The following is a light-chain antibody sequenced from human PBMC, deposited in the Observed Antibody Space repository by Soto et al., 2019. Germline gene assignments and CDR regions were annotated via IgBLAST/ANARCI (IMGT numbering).Light chain of an antibody. CDR2: GAS. J-gene: IGKJ2*01. CDR3: QQYGSSPPYT. Sequence: EIVLTQSPGTLSLSPGERATLSCSASQSVSSSYLAWYQQKPGQAPRLLIYGASSRATGIRDRFSGSGSGTDFTLTISRLEPEDCAVYYYQQYGSSPPYTCGQGIKLEIK. V-gene: IGKV3-20*01. CDR1: QSVSSSY.